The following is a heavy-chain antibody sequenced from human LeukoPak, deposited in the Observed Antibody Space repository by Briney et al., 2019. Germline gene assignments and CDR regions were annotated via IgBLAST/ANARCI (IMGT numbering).Heavy chain of an antibody. CDR1: GLTFSSYA. V-gene: IGHV3-30*04. D-gene: IGHD5-18*01. Sequence: GRSLRLSCAASGLTFSSYAMHWVRQAPGKGLEWVAVISYDGSNKYYADSVKGRFTISRDNSKNTLYLQMNSLRAEDTAVYYCARATWIQLWLRFDYWGQGTLVTVSS. J-gene: IGHJ4*02. CDR2: ISYDGSNK. CDR3: ARATWIQLWLRFDY.